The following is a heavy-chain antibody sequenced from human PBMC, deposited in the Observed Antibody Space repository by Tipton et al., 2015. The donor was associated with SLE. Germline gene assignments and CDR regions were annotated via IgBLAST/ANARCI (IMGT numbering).Heavy chain of an antibody. J-gene: IGHJ5*02. Sequence: TLSLTCAVSGGSISSGGYYWGWIRQPPGKGLEWIGSIYYSGSTYYNPSLKSRVTISVDTSKNQFSLKLSSVTAADTAVYYCARHKDFLEWLSSANWFDPWGQGTLVTVSS. CDR3: ARHKDFLEWLSSANWFDP. CDR2: IYYSGST. CDR1: GGSISSGGYY. D-gene: IGHD3-3*01. V-gene: IGHV4-39*07.